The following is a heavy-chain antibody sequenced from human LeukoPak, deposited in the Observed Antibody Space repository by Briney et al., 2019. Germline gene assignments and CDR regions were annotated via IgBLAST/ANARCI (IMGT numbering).Heavy chain of an antibody. V-gene: IGHV4-34*01. J-gene: IGHJ6*03. Sequence: SETLSLTCAVYGGSFSGYYWSWIRQPPGKGLEWIGEINHSGSTNYNPSLKSRVTISVDTSKNQFSLKLSSVTAADTAVYYCARGRRYYYYYMDVWGKGTTVTVSS. CDR3: ARGRRYYYYYMDV. CDR1: GGSFSGYY. CDR2: INHSGST.